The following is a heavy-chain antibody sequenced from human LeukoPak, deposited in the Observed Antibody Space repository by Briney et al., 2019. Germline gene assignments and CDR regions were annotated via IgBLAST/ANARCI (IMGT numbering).Heavy chain of an antibody. D-gene: IGHD6-13*01. J-gene: IGHJ1*01. CDR3: AKDPAAAGHTQLSFQH. Sequence: GGSLRLSCAVSGFTFSSYGMHWVRQAPGKGLEWVAVISYDGSNKYYADSVKGRFTISRDNSKNTLYLQMNSLRAEDTAVYYCAKDPAAAGHTQLSFQHWGQGTLVTVSS. V-gene: IGHV3-30*18. CDR1: GFTFSSYG. CDR2: ISYDGSNK.